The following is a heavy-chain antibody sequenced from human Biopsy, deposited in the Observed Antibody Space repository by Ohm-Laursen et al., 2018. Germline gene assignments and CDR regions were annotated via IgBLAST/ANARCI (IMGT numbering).Heavy chain of an antibody. V-gene: IGHV1-69*06. CDR1: GGPSSNYA. CDR2: NIPILGTG. Sequence: ASVKVSCKASGGPSSNYAFNWVRQAPGQGLEWLGGNIPILGTGNYAQKFQDRVTVAADTSTSTATMELRNLRSDDTAVYYCATKLTGYFHHWGQGTLVIVSS. D-gene: IGHD3-9*01. CDR3: ATKLTGYFHH. J-gene: IGHJ1*01.